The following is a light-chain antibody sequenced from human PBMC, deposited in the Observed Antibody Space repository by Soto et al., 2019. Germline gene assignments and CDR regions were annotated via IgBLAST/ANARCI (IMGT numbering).Light chain of an antibody. Sequence: EILMTQSPATLSVSPGERATLSCTASQSVSSNLAWYQQKPGQAPRLLIYGASTRATGIPARFSGSGSGTEFTLTISSLQSEDFAVYYCQQYNNWPQTFGQGTKLEIK. CDR1: QSVSSN. CDR3: QQYNNWPQT. CDR2: GAS. J-gene: IGKJ2*01. V-gene: IGKV3-15*01.